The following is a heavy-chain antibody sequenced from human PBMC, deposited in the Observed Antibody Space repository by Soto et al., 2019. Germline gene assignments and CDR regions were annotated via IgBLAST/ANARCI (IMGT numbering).Heavy chain of an antibody. CDR1: GGTSRNYV. CDR2: IIPSFGTP. CDR3: ARDYTSSYPYDSTNYGYFDF. Sequence: QVQLVQSGPEIKKPGSSVKVSCKDSGGTSRNYVISWVRQAPGQGLEWMGGIIPSFGTPTYAQKFQGRVTITADDSTSAAYMELSSLRSEDTAVYYCARDYTSSYPYDSTNYGYFDFWGLGTLVTVSS. V-gene: IGHV1-69*12. J-gene: IGHJ4*02. D-gene: IGHD3-22*01.